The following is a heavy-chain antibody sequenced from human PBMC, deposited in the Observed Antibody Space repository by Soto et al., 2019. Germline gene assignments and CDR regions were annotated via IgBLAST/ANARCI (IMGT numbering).Heavy chain of an antibody. CDR1: GFTFSSYA. J-gene: IGHJ3*02. CDR3: ARGPDFIVLVTAINLGAFDI. CDR2: ISYDGSNK. D-gene: IGHD2-21*02. Sequence: QVQLVESGGGVVQPGRSLRLSCAASGFTFSSYAMHWVRQAPGKGLEWVAVISYDGSNKYYADSVKGRFTISRDNSKNTLYLQMNSLRAEDTAVYYGARGPDFIVLVTAINLGAFDIWGQGTMVTVSS. V-gene: IGHV3-30-3*01.